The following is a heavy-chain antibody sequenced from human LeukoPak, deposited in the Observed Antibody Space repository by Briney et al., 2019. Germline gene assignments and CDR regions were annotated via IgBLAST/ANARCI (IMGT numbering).Heavy chain of an antibody. CDR3: ARDRSMSAWYIDL. Sequence: AGGSLRLSCAASGFTFSSYGMHWVRQAPGKGLEWVAVIWYDGSNKYYPDSVQGRFTISRDNSKNTLYLQVNSLRAEDTAVYYCARDRSMSAWYIDLWGRGTLVTVSS. D-gene: IGHD2/OR15-2a*01. CDR1: GFTFSSYG. V-gene: IGHV3-33*01. CDR2: IWYDGSNK. J-gene: IGHJ2*01.